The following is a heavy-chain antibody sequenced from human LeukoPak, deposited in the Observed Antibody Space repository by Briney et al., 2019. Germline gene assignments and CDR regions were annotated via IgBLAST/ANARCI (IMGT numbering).Heavy chain of an antibody. D-gene: IGHD1-26*01. CDR2: IKQDGSEK. CDR3: ARDRVGATGNAFDI. CDR1: GFTFSDYY. Sequence: PGGSLRLSCAASGFTFSDYYMSWIRQAPGKGLEWVANIKQDGSEKYYVDSVKGRFTISRDNAKNSLYLQMNSLRAEDTAVYYCARDRVGATGNAFDIWGQGTMVTVSS. V-gene: IGHV3-7*01. J-gene: IGHJ3*02.